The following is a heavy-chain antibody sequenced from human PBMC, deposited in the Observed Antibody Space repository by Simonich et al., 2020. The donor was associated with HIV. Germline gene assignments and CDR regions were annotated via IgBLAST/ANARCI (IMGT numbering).Heavy chain of an antibody. D-gene: IGHD2-21*02. CDR1: GESLSGYF. Sequence: QVQLQQWGAGLLKPSETLSLICAVYGESLSGYFWIWISQPPGKGLEWIGEINHSGSTKSNPSLKSRVTISVDTSKNQFSLKLSSVTAADTAVYYGASCGGDCYHFDYWGQGTLVTVSS. CDR3: ASCGGDCYHFDY. V-gene: IGHV4-34*01. J-gene: IGHJ4*02. CDR2: INHSGST.